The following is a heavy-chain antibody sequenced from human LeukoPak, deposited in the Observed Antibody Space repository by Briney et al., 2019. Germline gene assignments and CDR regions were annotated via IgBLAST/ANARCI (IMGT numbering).Heavy chain of an antibody. CDR2: INSDGSST. D-gene: IGHD4-23*01. CDR1: GFTVSSNY. CDR3: ARVKYGGNFDY. J-gene: IGHJ4*02. V-gene: IGHV3-74*01. Sequence: PGGSLRLSCAASGFTVSSNYMSWVRQAPGKGLVWVSRINSDGSSTSYADSVKGRFTISRDNAKNTLYLQMNSLRAEDTAVYYCARVKYGGNFDYWGQGTLVTVSS.